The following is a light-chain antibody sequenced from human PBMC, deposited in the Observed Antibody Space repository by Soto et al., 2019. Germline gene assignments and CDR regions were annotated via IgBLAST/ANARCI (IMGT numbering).Light chain of an antibody. CDR1: QSVNSN. J-gene: IGKJ1*01. CDR2: GAS. V-gene: IGKV3-15*01. CDR3: QQNNDWPRT. Sequence: EIVMTQSPATLSVSPGERATLSCRASQSVNSNLVWYQQKPGQAPRLLIYGASTTATGIPARFSGSGSGTEFTLTISSLQSEDFAVYFCQQNNDWPRTFGPGTKVEIK.